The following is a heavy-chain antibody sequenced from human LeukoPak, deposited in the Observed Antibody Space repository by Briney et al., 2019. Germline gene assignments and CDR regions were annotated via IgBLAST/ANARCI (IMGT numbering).Heavy chain of an antibody. CDR2: ISSSSSTI. V-gene: IGHV3-48*01. CDR1: GFTFSSYS. Sequence: GGSLRLSCAASGFTFSSYSMNWVRQAPGKGLEWVSYISSSSSTIYYADSVKGRFTISRDNAKNSLYLQMNSLRAEDTAVYYCARLTSIAALGNFDYWGQGTLVTVSS. CDR3: ARLTSIAALGNFDY. J-gene: IGHJ4*02. D-gene: IGHD6-6*01.